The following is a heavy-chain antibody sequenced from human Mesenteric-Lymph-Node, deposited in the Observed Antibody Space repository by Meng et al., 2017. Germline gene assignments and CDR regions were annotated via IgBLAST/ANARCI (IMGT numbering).Heavy chain of an antibody. J-gene: IGHJ4*02. Sequence: SETLSLTCTVSGGSISSYYWSWIRQPPGKGLEWIASIFYSGSTYYNPSLKSRVTISVDTSKNQFSLKLSSVTAADTAVYYCARGHYYGSGSYYGYWGQGTLVTVSS. CDR3: ARGHYYGSGSYYGY. V-gene: IGHV4-59*12. D-gene: IGHD3-10*01. CDR1: GGSISSYY. CDR2: IFYSGST.